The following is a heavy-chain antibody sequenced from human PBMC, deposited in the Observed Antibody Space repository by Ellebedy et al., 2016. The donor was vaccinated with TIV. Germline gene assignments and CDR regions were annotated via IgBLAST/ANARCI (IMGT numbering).Heavy chain of an antibody. J-gene: IGHJ4*02. D-gene: IGHD1-26*01. CDR2: INPNGGGL. CDR1: VYTFTDSR. V-gene: IGHV1-2*02. CDR3: ARDYWGSYED. Sequence: AASVKVSFKASVYTFTDSRLDWVRQPPRHGLEWLGWINPNGGGLHYVQKFQGRVTMNGDTSISTAYLELSRLTSDDTDVYYCARDYWGSYEDWGQGTLVTVSS.